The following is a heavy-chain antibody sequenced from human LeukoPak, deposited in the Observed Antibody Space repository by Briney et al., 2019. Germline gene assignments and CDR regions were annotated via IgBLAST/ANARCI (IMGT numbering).Heavy chain of an antibody. CDR2: ISRDGGIS. CDR1: GFTSSDYC. D-gene: IGHD1-20*01. J-gene: IGHJ4*02. V-gene: IGHV3-74*01. Sequence: GGSLRLSCAASGFTSSDYCMHWVRQAPGRGLVLVSRISRDGGISDHADFVKGRFTISRDSAKNTLYLQMSSLRVEDTAVYYCVRDFNWNDGNYWGQGTLVTVSS. CDR3: VRDFNWNDGNY.